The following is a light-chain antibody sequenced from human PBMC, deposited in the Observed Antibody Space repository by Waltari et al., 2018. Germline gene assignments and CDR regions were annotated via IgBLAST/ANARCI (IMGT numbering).Light chain of an antibody. V-gene: IGKV4-1*01. CDR2: WAS. Sequence: DIVMTQSPDSLAVSLGERATINCKSSQSVLYSSNNKNYLAWYQQKPGQPPKLLIYWASTRASGVPDRFSGSGSGTDFTLTNSSLQAEDVAVYYCQQSYSTPLTFGGGTKVEIK. CDR3: QQSYSTPLT. J-gene: IGKJ4*01. CDR1: QSVLYSSNNKNY.